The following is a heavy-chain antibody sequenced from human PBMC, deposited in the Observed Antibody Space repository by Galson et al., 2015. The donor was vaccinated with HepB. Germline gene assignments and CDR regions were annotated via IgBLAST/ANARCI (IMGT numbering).Heavy chain of an antibody. CDR1: GFTFTSYG. Sequence: SLRLSCAASGFTFTSYGMHWVRQAPGKGLEWVAVISYEGSIKYYADSVKGRFTISRDNSKNTLYLQMNSLRTEDTAVYYCAKYGMTTVTFQDYWGQGTLVTVSS. CDR3: AKYGMTTVTFQDY. J-gene: IGHJ4*02. V-gene: IGHV3-30*18. D-gene: IGHD4-17*01. CDR2: ISYEGSIK.